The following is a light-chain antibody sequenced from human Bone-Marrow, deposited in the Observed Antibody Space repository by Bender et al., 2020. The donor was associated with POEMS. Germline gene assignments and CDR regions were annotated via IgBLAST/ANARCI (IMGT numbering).Light chain of an antibody. CDR1: SSDVGANNY. CDR2: DVS. V-gene: IGLV2-14*01. Sequence: QSALTQPASVSGSPGQSITISCTGTSSDVGANNYVSWYQQHPGKAPKLIIFDVSDRPSGVSNRFSGSKSDNTASLTISGLQAEDEADFYCCSYADNSVWVFGGGTKLTVL. CDR3: CSYADNSVWV. J-gene: IGLJ3*02.